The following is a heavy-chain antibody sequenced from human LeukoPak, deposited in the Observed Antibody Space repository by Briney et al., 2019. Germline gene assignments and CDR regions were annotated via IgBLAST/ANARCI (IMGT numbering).Heavy chain of an antibody. J-gene: IGHJ4*02. CDR2: ISSSGSTI. CDR3: AREDTAMVRYFDY. CDR1: GFTFSDYY. V-gene: IGHV3-11*04. D-gene: IGHD5-18*01. Sequence: GGSLRLSCAASGFTFSDYYMSWIRQAPGKGLEWVPYISSSGSTIYYADSVKGRFTISRDNAKNSLYLQMNSLRAEDTAVYYCAREDTAMVRYFDYWGQGTLVTVSS.